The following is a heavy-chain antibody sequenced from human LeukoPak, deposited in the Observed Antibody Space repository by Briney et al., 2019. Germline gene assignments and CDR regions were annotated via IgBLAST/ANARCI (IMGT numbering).Heavy chain of an antibody. CDR3: SRLVAVAGPCDY. V-gene: IGHV4-59*01. D-gene: IGHD6-19*01. Sequence: SETLSLTSTHSLGSLTGYIWCSVRQPPGKGLEWIGYIYYSGSTNYNPSLKSRVTISVDTSKNQFSLKLSSVTAADTAVYYLSRLVAVAGPCDYGGQGTLVTVSS. CDR2: IYYSGST. CDR1: LGSLTGYI. J-gene: IGHJ4*02.